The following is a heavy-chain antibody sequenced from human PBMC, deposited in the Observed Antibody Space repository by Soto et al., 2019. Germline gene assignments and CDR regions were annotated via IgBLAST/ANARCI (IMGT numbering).Heavy chain of an antibody. CDR2: IYYSGST. V-gene: IGHV4-59*01. D-gene: IGHD5-12*01. J-gene: IGHJ4*02. CDR3: ARVEKATIHLEY. CDR1: GGSISSYY. Sequence: PSETLSLTCTVSGGSISSYYWSWIRQPPGKGLEWIGYIYYSGSTNYNPSLKSRVTISVDTSKNQFSLKLSSVTAADTAVYYCARVEKATIHLEYWDQGTLVTVST.